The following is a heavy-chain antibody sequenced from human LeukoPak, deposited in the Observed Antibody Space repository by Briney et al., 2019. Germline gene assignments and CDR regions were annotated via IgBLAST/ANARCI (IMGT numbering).Heavy chain of an antibody. V-gene: IGHV1-2*06. CDR1: GYTFTGYY. D-gene: IGHD3-3*01. J-gene: IGHJ6*02. CDR3: ARVEAYYDFWSGPYGMDV. Sequence: ASVNVSCKASGYTFTGYYMHWVRQAPGQGLEWMGRINPNSGGTNYAQKFQGRVTMTRDTSISTAYMELSRLRSDDTAVYYCARVEAYYDFWSGPYGMDVWGQGTTVTVSS. CDR2: INPNSGGT.